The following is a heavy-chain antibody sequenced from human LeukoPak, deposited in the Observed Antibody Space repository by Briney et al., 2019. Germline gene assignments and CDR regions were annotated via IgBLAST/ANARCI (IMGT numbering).Heavy chain of an antibody. CDR2: IYTTGTT. CDR1: GGSINSYF. CDR3: ARQGYGASWYHLDY. Sequence: SETLSLTCTVSGGSINSYFWGWVRQPAGKGLEWIGRIYTTGTTHSNPSLRSRLTMSVDTSKNLFSLNLSSVTAADTAVYYCARQGYGASWYHLDYWGRGTLVTVSS. V-gene: IGHV4-4*07. D-gene: IGHD6-13*01. J-gene: IGHJ4*02.